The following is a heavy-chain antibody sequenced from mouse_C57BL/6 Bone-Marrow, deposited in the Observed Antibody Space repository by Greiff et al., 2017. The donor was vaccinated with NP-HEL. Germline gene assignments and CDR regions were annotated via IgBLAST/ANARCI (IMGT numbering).Heavy chain of an antibody. CDR3: ARRGDGYYGAWFAY. CDR1: GYTFTSYW. Sequence: QVQLQQPGAELVKPGASVKLSCKASGYTFTSYWMHWVKQRPGQGLEWIGMIHPNSGSTNYNEKFKSKATLTVDKSSSTAYMQLSSLTSEDSAVYYCARRGDGYYGAWFAYWGQGTLVTVSA. CDR2: IHPNSGST. V-gene: IGHV1-64*01. J-gene: IGHJ3*01. D-gene: IGHD2-3*01.